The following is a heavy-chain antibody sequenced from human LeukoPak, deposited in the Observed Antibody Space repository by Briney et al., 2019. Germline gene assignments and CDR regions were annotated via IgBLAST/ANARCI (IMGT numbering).Heavy chain of an antibody. V-gene: IGHV4-59*08. CDR1: GVSISSYY. CDR3: ARLRRDSSSWTYYFDY. J-gene: IGHJ4*02. CDR2: IYYSGST. D-gene: IGHD6-13*01. Sequence: SETLSLTCTVSGVSISSYYWSWIRQPPGKGLEWIGYIYYSGSTNYNPSLKSRVTISVDTSKNQFSLKLSSVTAADTAVYYCARLRRDSSSWTYYFDYWGQGTLVTVSS.